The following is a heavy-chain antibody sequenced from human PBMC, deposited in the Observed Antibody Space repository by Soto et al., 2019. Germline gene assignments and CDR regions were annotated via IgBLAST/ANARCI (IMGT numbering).Heavy chain of an antibody. Sequence: VASVKVSCKASGYTFTSYYMHWVRQAPGQGLEWMGIINPSGGSTSYAQKFQGRVTMTRDTSTSTVYMELSSLRSEDTAVYYCARDFVNDLPYSSSWYGLNWFDPWGQGTLVTVSS. D-gene: IGHD6-13*01. V-gene: IGHV1-46*01. CDR2: INPSGGST. CDR3: ARDFVNDLPYSSSWYGLNWFDP. CDR1: GYTFTSYY. J-gene: IGHJ5*02.